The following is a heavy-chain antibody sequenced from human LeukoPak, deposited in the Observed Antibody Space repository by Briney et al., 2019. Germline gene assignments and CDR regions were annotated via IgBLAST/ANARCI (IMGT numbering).Heavy chain of an antibody. Sequence: PGGSLRLSCADSGVTLSSNYMSCVRQAPGKGLEWVSIIYGSGSTYYADSVKGRFTISRDSSKNTLYLQMNSLRDEDTAVYYCARHLSGVGYWGQGTMVTVSS. J-gene: IGHJ3*01. V-gene: IGHV3-53*01. CDR2: IYGSGST. D-gene: IGHD6-25*01. CDR3: ARHLSGVGY. CDR1: GVTLSSNY.